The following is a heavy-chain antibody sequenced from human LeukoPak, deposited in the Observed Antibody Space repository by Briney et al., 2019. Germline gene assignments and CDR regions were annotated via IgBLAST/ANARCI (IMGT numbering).Heavy chain of an antibody. J-gene: IGHJ3*02. CDR3: ARDVSRTEVDI. CDR1: GGSISSGGYY. CDR2: IYYSGST. D-gene: IGHD6-13*01. Sequence: PSETLSLTCTVSGGSISSGGYYWSWIRQHPGKGLEWIGYIYYSGSTYYNPSLKSRVTISVDTSKNQFSLKLSSVTAADTAVYYCARDVSRTEVDIWGQGTMVTVSS. V-gene: IGHV4-31*03.